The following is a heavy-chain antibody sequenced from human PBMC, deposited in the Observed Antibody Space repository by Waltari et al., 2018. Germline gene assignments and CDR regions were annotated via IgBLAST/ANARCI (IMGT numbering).Heavy chain of an antibody. CDR1: GFSFSSYG. CDR2: ISGCGYTI. CDR3: APMGASRLTWTD. V-gene: IGHV3-48*01. Sequence: EVQLVESGGGLVQPGGSLRLSCAASGFSFSSYGMNWVRLAPGKGLEGVANISGCGYTIYYADSGKGRFTISRDNAKNSLLLQMNGLRAEDTAVYYCAPMGASRLTWTDWGQGTLVTVSS. J-gene: IGHJ4*02. D-gene: IGHD1-26*01.